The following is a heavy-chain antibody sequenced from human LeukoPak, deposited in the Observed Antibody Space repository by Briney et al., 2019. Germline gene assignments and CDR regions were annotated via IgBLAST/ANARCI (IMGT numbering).Heavy chain of an antibody. CDR2: IIPILGIA. CDR1: GGTFSSYA. CDR3: ARSWPWGHGMDV. D-gene: IGHD3-16*01. J-gene: IGHJ6*02. V-gene: IGHV1-69*04. Sequence: SVKVSCKASGGTFSSYAISWVRQAPGQGLEWMGRIIPILGIANYAQKFQGRVTMTEDTPTDTAYMELSSLRSEDTAVYYCARSWPWGHGMDVWGQGTTVTVSS.